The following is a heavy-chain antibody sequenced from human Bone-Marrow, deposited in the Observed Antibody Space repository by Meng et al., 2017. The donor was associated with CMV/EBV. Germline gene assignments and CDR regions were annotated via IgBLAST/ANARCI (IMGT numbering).Heavy chain of an antibody. D-gene: IGHD3-10*01. V-gene: IGHV1-2*02. Sequence: ASVKVSCKASGYTFTGYYMHWVRQAPGQGLEWMGRINSNSDDTNYAQKFQGRLTITTDESTSTAYMELSSLRSDDTAVYYCARDYNFIGFDPWGQGTLVTVSS. CDR2: INSNSDDT. J-gene: IGHJ5*02. CDR1: GYTFTGYY. CDR3: ARDYNFIGFDP.